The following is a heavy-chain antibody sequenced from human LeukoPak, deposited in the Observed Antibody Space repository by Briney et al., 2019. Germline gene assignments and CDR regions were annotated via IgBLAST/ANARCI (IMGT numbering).Heavy chain of an antibody. V-gene: IGHV3-21*01. CDR2: ISSSSSYI. D-gene: IGHD3-16*01. CDR3: ARVRWGGLYYFDY. J-gene: IGHJ4*02. CDR1: GVTFSRYT. Sequence: RGSLRLSWAVSGVTFSRYTMNWVRPAPGKGLEWVSSISSSSSYIYYADSVKGRFTNSRDNAKNSVYLQMNSLRAEDTAVYYCARVRWGGLYYFDYWGQGTLVTVSS.